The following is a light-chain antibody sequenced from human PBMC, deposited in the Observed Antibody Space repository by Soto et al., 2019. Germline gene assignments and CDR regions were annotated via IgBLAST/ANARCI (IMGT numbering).Light chain of an antibody. Sequence: DIQMTQSASAVSASVGDRVTITCRASQSIGKHLNWYQQKPGKAPKFLIYASSSLQSGVPSRFSGSGSGTDFTLTINSLQPEDFATYYCQQGYTSAITFGQGTRLEIK. V-gene: IGKV1-39*01. CDR3: QQGYTSAIT. CDR1: QSIGKH. J-gene: IGKJ5*01. CDR2: ASS.